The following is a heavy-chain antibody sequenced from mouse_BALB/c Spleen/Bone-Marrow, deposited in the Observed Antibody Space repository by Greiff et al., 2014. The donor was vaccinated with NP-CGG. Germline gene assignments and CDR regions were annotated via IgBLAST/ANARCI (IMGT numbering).Heavy chain of an antibody. CDR2: INPNNDGT. Sequence: VQLQQSGAELVKPGASVKLSCKASGYTFTSYYMYWVKQRPGQGLEWIGEINPNNDGTNVNEKFKSKATLTVDKSSSTAYMQLSSLTSEDSAVYYCARAAYDPYAMDYWGQGTSVTVSS. CDR1: GYTFTSYY. V-gene: IGHV1S81*02. CDR3: ARAAYDPYAMDY. J-gene: IGHJ4*01. D-gene: IGHD2-3*01.